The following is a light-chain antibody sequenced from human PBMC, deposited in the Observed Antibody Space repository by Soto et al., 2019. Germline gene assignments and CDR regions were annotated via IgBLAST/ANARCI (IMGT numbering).Light chain of an antibody. CDR2: ELS. CDR1: SSDVGSYSY. J-gene: IGLJ1*01. V-gene: IGLV2-14*03. Sequence: QSLLTQPASVSGSPGQSITISCPGTSSDVGSYSYVSWYQQQPGKAPKLIIYELSNRPSGVSSRFSGSKSGNTASLTISGLQAEDEADYYCSSYTSSSTLIFGTGTKGT. CDR3: SSYTSSSTLI.